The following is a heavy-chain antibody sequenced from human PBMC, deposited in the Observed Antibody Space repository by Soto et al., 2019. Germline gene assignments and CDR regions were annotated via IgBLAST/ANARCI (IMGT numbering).Heavy chain of an antibody. CDR1: GETFSNLG. CDR3: ARGRCSGGSCYPRPWYYFDY. V-gene: IGHV1-18*01. J-gene: IGHJ4*02. D-gene: IGHD2-15*01. CDR2: ISAYNGNT. Sequence: ASGETFSNLGVSWILKKNGQGLEWMGWISAYNGNTNYAQKLQGRVTMTTDTSTSTAYMELRSLRSDDTAVYYCARGRCSGGSCYPRPWYYFDYGGQGTLVTVSS.